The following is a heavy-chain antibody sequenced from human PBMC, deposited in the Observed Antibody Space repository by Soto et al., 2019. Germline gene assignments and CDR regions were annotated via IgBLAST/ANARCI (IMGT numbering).Heavy chain of an antibody. CDR2: INPNSGGT. CDR1: GYTFTGYF. J-gene: IGHJ6*02. D-gene: IGHD6-13*01. CDR3: ARVRVSRYYYYGMDV. Sequence: QVQLVQSGAEVKKPGASVKVSCKASGYTFTGYFMHWVRQAPGQGLEWMGWINPNSGGTNYAQKFQGRVTMTRDTSISTAYMELSRLRSDDTAVYYCARVRVSRYYYYGMDVWGQGTTVTVSS. V-gene: IGHV1-2*02.